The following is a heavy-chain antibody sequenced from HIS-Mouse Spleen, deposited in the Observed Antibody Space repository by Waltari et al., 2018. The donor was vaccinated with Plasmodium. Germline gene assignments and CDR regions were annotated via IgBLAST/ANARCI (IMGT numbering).Heavy chain of an antibody. J-gene: IGHJ4*02. CDR1: GFTLRSSG. CDR3: AKEVLGYYDFWSRPDY. CDR2: ISYDGSNK. Sequence: QVQLVESGGGVVRPGRSLRLSCAASGFTLRSSGRHWVRQAPGKGLEWVAVISYDGSNKYDADSVKGRFTISRDNSKNTLYLQMNSLRAEDTAVYYCAKEVLGYYDFWSRPDYWDQGTLVTVSS. D-gene: IGHD3-3*01. V-gene: IGHV3-30*18.